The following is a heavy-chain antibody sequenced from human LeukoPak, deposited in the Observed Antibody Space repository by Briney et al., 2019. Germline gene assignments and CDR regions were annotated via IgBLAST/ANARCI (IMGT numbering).Heavy chain of an antibody. V-gene: IGHV1-69*05. J-gene: IGHJ4*02. CDR1: GYTFTSYY. D-gene: IGHD1-26*01. CDR3: ARSIFLVGAPTFDY. Sequence: SVKVSCKASGYTFTSYYMHWVRQAPGQGLEWMGGIIPIFGTANYAQKFQGRVTITTDESTSTAYMELSSLRSEDTAVYYCARSIFLVGAPTFDYWGQGTLVTVSS. CDR2: IIPIFGTA.